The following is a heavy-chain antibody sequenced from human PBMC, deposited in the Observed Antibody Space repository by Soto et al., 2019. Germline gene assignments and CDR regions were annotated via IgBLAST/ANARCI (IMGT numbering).Heavy chain of an antibody. J-gene: IGHJ3*02. V-gene: IGHV3-30-3*01. Sequence: SLRLSCAASGFTFSSYAMHWVRQAPGKGLEWVAVISYDGSNKYYADSVKGRFTISRDNSKNTLYLQMNSLRAEDTAVYYCARKVDAFDIWGQGTMVTVSS. CDR2: ISYDGSNK. CDR3: ARKVDAFDI. CDR1: GFTFSSYA.